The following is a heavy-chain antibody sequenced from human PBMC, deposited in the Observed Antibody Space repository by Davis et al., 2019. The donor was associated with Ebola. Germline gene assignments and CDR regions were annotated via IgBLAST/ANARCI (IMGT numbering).Heavy chain of an antibody. CDR1: GYTFTSYG. J-gene: IGHJ4*02. CDR3: ARTYGGYAREVDY. Sequence: ASVKVSCKASGYTFTSYGISWVRQAPGQGLEWMGWISAYNGNTNYAQKLQGRVTMTTDTSTSTAYIELSSLRSEDTAVYYCARTYGGYAREVDYWGQGTLVTVSS. D-gene: IGHD5-12*01. CDR2: ISAYNGNT. V-gene: IGHV1-18*04.